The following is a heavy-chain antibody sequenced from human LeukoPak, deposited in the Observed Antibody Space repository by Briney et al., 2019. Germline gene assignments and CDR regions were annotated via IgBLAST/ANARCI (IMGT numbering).Heavy chain of an antibody. CDR3: ARDYRGVRAFDI. CDR1: GFTFSSYN. CDR2: ISGSSSTI. V-gene: IGHV3-48*01. Sequence: GGSLRLSCAASGFTFSSYNMNWVRQAPGKGLEWVSYISGSSSTIYHADSVKGRFTISRDNSKNTLYLQMNSLRAEDTAVYYCARDYRGVRAFDIWGQGTMVTVSS. D-gene: IGHD1-26*01. J-gene: IGHJ3*02.